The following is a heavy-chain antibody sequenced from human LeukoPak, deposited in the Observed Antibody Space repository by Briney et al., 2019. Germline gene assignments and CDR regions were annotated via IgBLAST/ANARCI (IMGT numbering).Heavy chain of an antibody. J-gene: IGHJ4*02. CDR2: ISTGGRTI. CDR3: ARGSGYVLDY. D-gene: IGHD2-15*01. CDR1: GFSFSAFE. Sequence: PGGSLRLSCAASGFSFSAFEMNWVRHAPGKGLEWISHISTGGRTIYYADSVKGRFTISRDNAKNSLYLQMNNLRGEDTGVYYCARGSGYVLDYWTQGTLVTVSS. V-gene: IGHV3-48*03.